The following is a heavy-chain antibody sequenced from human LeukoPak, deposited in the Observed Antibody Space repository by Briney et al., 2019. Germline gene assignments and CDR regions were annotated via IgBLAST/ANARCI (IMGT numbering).Heavy chain of an antibody. CDR1: GGSISSSSYY. Sequence: SETLSLTCTVSGGSISSSSYYWGWIRQPPGKGLEWIGSIYYSGSTYYNPSLKSRVTISVDTSKNQFSLKLSSVTAADTAVYYCALEKEGMTTVTNWGQGTLVTVSS. V-gene: IGHV4-39*01. CDR3: ALEKEGMTTVTN. J-gene: IGHJ4*02. D-gene: IGHD4-17*01. CDR2: IYYSGST.